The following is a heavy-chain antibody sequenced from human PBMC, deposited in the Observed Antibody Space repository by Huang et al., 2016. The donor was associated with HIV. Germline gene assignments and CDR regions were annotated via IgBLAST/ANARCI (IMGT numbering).Heavy chain of an antibody. J-gene: IGHJ3*02. CDR1: GGSITSSNHY. Sequence: QLHLQQSGPGLVRPSETLSLIFTVSGGSITSSNHYWGWIRQTPGKGLEWIGNFYYSCDAYYTPSLKKRVSISIDTSKSQFSLRLSSVIATDTAVYYCASGEYGKNAYDIWGQGTVVTVSA. V-gene: IGHV4-39*01. CDR2: FYYSCDA. CDR3: ASGEYGKNAYDI. D-gene: IGHD2-2*01.